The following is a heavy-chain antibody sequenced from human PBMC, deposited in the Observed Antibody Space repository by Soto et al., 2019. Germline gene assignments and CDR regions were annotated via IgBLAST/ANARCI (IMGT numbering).Heavy chain of an antibody. Sequence: PSDTLSLTCTVSGGSISSYYWSWIRQPPGKGLEWIGSIYNSGSTNYNPSLKSRVTISIDTSKNQFSLKLTSVTAADTAVYYCARHRTFGYTLDSWGQGNLVPSPQ. J-gene: IGHJ4*02. CDR3: ARHRTFGYTLDS. CDR2: IYNSGST. CDR1: GGSISSYY. V-gene: IGHV4-59*01. D-gene: IGHD3-16*02.